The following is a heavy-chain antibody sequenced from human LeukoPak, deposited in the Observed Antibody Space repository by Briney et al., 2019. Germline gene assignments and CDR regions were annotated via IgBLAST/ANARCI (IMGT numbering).Heavy chain of an antibody. CDR2: INWNGGST. CDR1: GFTFDDYG. D-gene: IGHD3-9*01. V-gene: IGHV3-20*04. Sequence: GGSLRLSCAASGFTFDDYGMSWVRQAPGKGLEWISGINWNGGSTGYADSVKGRFTISRDNAKNSLYLQMNSLRAEDTALYYCARTAYDILTGQPDAFDIWGQGTMVTVSS. CDR3: ARTAYDILTGQPDAFDI. J-gene: IGHJ3*02.